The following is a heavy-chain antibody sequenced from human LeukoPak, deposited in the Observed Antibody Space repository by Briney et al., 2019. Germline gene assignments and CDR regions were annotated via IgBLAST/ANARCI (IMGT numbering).Heavy chain of an antibody. CDR3: ARGRSPLRVIAAAGTGAFDT. J-gene: IGHJ3*02. D-gene: IGHD6-13*01. CDR1: GGSISSSSYY. Sequence: SETLSLTCTVSGGSISSSSYYWGWIRQPPGKGLEWIGSIYYSGSTYYNPSLKSRVTISVDTSKNQFSLKLSSVTAADTAVYYCARGRSPLRVIAAAGTGAFDTWGQGTMVTVSS. V-gene: IGHV4-39*01. CDR2: IYYSGST.